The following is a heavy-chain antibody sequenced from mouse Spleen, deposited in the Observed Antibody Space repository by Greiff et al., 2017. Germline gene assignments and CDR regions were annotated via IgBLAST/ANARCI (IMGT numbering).Heavy chain of an antibody. CDR1: GYTFTDYA. CDR3: ARKETDRAMDY. V-gene: IGHV1S137*01. Sequence: VHLVESGAELVRPGVSVKISCKGSGYTFTDYAMHWVKQSHAKSLEWIGVISTYYGDASYNQKFKGKATMTVDKSSSTAYMELARLTSEDSAIYYCARKETDRAMDYWGQGTSVTVSS. D-gene: IGHD4-1*01. CDR2: ISTYYGDA. J-gene: IGHJ4*01.